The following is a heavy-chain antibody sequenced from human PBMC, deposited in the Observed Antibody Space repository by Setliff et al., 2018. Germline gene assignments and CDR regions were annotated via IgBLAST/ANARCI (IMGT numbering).Heavy chain of an antibody. CDR2: IYTSGSS. V-gene: IGHV4-4*07. CDR3: ARQIDYGDLLYFDY. CDR1: GDSNSSYY. J-gene: IGHJ4*02. D-gene: IGHD4-17*01. Sequence: SETLSLTCTVSGDSNSSYYWRWNRKNAGKGLEWIGHIYTSGSSNYNPSLKSRVTISVDTSKNQLSLKLNSVTAADTAVYYCARQIDYGDLLYFDYWGQGTLVTVSS.